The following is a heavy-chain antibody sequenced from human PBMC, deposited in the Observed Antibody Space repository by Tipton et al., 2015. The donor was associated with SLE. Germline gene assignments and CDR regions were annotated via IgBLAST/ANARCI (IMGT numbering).Heavy chain of an antibody. CDR2: IYYSGST. V-gene: IGHV4-59*01. Sequence: TLSLTCTVSGSSLTGSYWSWIRQPPGKGLEWIGYIYYSGSTNYNPSLKSRVTISVDTSKNQFSLKLSSVTAADTAVYYCAREPRPRGALKGAFDIWGQGTMVTVSS. J-gene: IGHJ3*02. CDR1: GSSLTGSY. CDR3: AREPRPRGALKGAFDI.